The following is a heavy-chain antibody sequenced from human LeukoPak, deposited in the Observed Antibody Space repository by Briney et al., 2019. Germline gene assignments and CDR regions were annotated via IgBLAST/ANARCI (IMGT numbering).Heavy chain of an antibody. J-gene: IGHJ4*02. D-gene: IGHD2-2*01. Sequence: SETLSLTCTVSRVSISPYYWTWIRQPPGKGLEWIGSISNTGNTKYNPSLKSRVTISLDTSKNQFSLRLSSLTAADTAVYYCAGQPAGNEGGYFDYWGQGSLVTVCS. CDR1: RVSISPYY. CDR2: ISNTGNT. V-gene: IGHV4-4*09. CDR3: AGQPAGNEGGYFDY.